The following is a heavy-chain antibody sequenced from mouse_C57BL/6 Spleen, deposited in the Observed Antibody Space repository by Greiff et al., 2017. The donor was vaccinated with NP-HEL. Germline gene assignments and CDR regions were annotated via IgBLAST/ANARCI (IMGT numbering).Heavy chain of an antibody. CDR2: IDPEDGDT. CDR3: TTEDYGAWFAY. Sequence: VQLKQSGAELVRPGASVKLSCTASGFNIKDYYMHWVKQRPEQGLEWIGRIDPEDGDTEYAPKFQGKATMTADTSSNTAYLQLSSLTSEDTAVYYCTTEDYGAWFAYWGQGTLVTVSA. V-gene: IGHV14-1*01. J-gene: IGHJ3*01. CDR1: GFNIKDYY. D-gene: IGHD2-4*01.